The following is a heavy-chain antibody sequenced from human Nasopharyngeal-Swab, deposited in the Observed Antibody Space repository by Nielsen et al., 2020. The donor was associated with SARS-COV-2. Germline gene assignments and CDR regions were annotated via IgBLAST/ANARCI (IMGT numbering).Heavy chain of an antibody. D-gene: IGHD6-19*01. CDR1: GYTFTSYD. CDR3: AKIPGIAVAPLDY. V-gene: IGHV1-8*01. Sequence: ASVKVSCKASGYTFTSYDINWVRQATGQGLEWMGWMNPNSGNTGYAQKFQGRVTMTRNTSISTAYMELSSLRSEDTAVYYCAKIPGIAVAPLDYWGQGTLVTVSS. J-gene: IGHJ4*02. CDR2: MNPNSGNT.